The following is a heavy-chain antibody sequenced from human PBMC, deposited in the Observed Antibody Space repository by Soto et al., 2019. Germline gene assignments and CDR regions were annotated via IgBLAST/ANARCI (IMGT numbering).Heavy chain of an antibody. Sequence: EVQLVESGGGLVQPGGSLRLSCAASGFTFSLYSMSWVRQAPGKGLEWVSYISRSSTGIHYADSVKGRFTNSRDDATYSMHLQMNSLRAGDTAVYCCARAVTWGLDVWGQGTTVSISS. CDR3: ARAVTWGLDV. D-gene: IGHD3-10*01. CDR2: ISRSSTGI. J-gene: IGHJ6*02. V-gene: IGHV3-48*01. CDR1: GFTFSLYS.